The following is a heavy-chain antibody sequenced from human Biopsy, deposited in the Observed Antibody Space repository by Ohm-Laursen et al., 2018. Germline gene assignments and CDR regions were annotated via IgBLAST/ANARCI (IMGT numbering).Heavy chain of an antibody. CDR1: GDSISSYY. CDR3: ARDRGFYSDRTVPGYFDL. Sequence: GTLSLTCTVSGDSISSYYWSWIRQPPGQGLEWIGYVYYTGSTDYNPSLQSRVTISVDTSKNHFSLRLRSVTPADTAIYYCARDRGFYSDRTVPGYFDLWGRGTLVTVSS. CDR2: VYYTGST. V-gene: IGHV4-59*01. D-gene: IGHD3-22*01. J-gene: IGHJ2*01.